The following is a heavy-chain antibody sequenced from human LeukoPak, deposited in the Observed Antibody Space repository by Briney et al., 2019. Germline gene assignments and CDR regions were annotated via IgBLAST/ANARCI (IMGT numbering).Heavy chain of an antibody. J-gene: IGHJ4*02. CDR3: AKFPSGGPVGIDS. D-gene: IGHD1-26*01. CDR1: GFTFSSYA. V-gene: IGHV3-23*01. Sequence: GGSLRLSCAASGFTFSSYAMSWVRQAPGKGLEWVSAISGSGGSTYYADSVKGRFTISRDSSKNTLYLQMNSLRAEDTAVYYCAKFPSGGPVGIDSWGQGTLVTVSS. CDR2: ISGSGGST.